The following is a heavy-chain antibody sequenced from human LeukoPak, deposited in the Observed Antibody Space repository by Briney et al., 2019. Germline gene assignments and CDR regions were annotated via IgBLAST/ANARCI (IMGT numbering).Heavy chain of an antibody. D-gene: IGHD3-3*01. J-gene: IGHJ4*02. CDR2: IYYSGST. Sequence: SETLSLTCTVSGGSISSSSYYWGWIRQPPGKGLEWVGSIYYSGSTYYNPSLKSRVTISVDTSKNQFSLKLSSVTAADTAVYYCARRFLEWGIDYWGQGTLVTVSS. CDR3: ARRFLEWGIDY. CDR1: GGSISSSSYY. V-gene: IGHV4-39*01.